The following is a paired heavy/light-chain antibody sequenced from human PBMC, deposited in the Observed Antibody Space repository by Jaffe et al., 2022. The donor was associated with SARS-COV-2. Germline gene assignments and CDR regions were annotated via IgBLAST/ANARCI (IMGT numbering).Heavy chain of an antibody. CDR1: GFTVNSNY. D-gene: IGHD3-3*01. V-gene: IGHV3-53*01. Sequence: EVQLVESGGGLIQPGGSLRLSCAASGFTVNSNYMSWVRQAPGEGLEWVAVIYSGGSTDYADSVKGRFTISRDNSKNTLYLQMNSLRAEDTAVYYCARQPVHSFWRGSYTTQPGGMDVWGQGTTVTVSS. CDR2: IYSGGST. CDR3: ARQPVHSFWRGSYTTQPGGMDV. J-gene: IGHJ6*02.
Light chain of an antibody. V-gene: IGKV3-20*01. CDR2: GAS. CDR1: QSVSSIY. CDR3: QQYGSSPPYT. J-gene: IGKJ2*01. Sequence: EIVLTQSPGTLSLSPGERATLSCRASQSVSSIYLAWYQQKPGQAPRLLIYGASSRATGIPDRFSGSGSGTDFTLTISRLEPEDFAVYYCQQYGSSPPYTFGQGTKLEIK.